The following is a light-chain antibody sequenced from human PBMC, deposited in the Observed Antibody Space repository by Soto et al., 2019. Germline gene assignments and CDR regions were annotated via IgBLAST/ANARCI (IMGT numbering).Light chain of an antibody. CDR3: QQYGSSSWT. V-gene: IGKV3-20*01. CDR2: GAS. Sequence: EIVSTQSPGTLSLSPRERATLYCRASQSVSSSYLAWYQQKPGQAPRLLIYGASSRATGIPDRFSGSGSGTDFTLTISRLEPEDFAVYYCQQYGSSSWTFGQGTKVDI. CDR1: QSVSSSY. J-gene: IGKJ1*01.